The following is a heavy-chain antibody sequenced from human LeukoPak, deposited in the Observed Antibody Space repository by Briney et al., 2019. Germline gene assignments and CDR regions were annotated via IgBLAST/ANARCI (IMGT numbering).Heavy chain of an antibody. J-gene: IGHJ4*02. D-gene: IGHD6-19*01. CDR2: ISGSGGST. V-gene: IGHV3-23*01. Sequence: GGSLRLSCAASGFTFSSYAMSWVRQAPGKGLEWVSAISGSGGSTYYADSVKGRFTISRDNSKNTLYLQMNSLRAEDTGVYYCAKDSSGYSSGSFDYWGQGTLVTVSS. CDR3: AKDSSGYSSGSFDY. CDR1: GFTFSSYA.